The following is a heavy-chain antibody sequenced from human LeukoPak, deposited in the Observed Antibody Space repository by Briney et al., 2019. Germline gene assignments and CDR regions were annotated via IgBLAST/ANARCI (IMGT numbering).Heavy chain of an antibody. D-gene: IGHD5-18*01. Sequence: SETLSLTYTVSGGSISSFYWSWIRQPPGKGLEWIGYISYIGSTNYNPSLKSRVTISVDTSKNQFSLKLSSVTAADTAVYYCARHGNHVGGIQLWLSLDYWGQGTLVTVSS. CDR3: ARHGNHVGGIQLWLSLDY. CDR2: ISYIGST. CDR1: GGSISSFY. J-gene: IGHJ4*02. V-gene: IGHV4-59*08.